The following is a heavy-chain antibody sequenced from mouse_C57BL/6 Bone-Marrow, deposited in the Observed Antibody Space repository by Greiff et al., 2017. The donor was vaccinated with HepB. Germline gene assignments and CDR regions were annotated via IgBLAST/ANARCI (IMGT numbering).Heavy chain of an antibody. J-gene: IGHJ3*01. V-gene: IGHV5-15*01. D-gene: IGHD2-2*01. CDR1: GFTFSDYG. Sequence: EVMLVESGGGLVQPGGSLKLSCAASGFTFSDYGMAWVRQAPRKGPEWVAFISNLAYSIYYADTVTGRFTISRENAKNTLYLEMSRLRSEDTAMYYCARPYGYDGAWFAYWGQGTLVTVSA. CDR2: ISNLAYSI. CDR3: ARPYGYDGAWFAY.